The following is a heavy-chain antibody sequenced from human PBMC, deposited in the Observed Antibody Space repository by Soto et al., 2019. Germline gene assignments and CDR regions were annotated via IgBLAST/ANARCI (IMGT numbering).Heavy chain of an antibody. V-gene: IGHV3-30-3*01. J-gene: IGHJ4*02. D-gene: IGHD2-2*01. Sequence: GGSLRLSCAASGFTFSSYAMHWVRQAPGKGLEWVAVISYDGSNKYYADSVKGRFTISRDNSKNTLYLQMNSLRAEDTAVYYCARDPPTLGYCSSTSCLSYYFDYWGQGTLVTVSS. CDR1: GFTFSSYA. CDR2: ISYDGSNK. CDR3: ARDPPTLGYCSSTSCLSYYFDY.